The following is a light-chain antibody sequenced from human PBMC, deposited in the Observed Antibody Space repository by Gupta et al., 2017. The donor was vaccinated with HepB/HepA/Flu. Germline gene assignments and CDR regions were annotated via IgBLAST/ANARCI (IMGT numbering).Light chain of an antibody. CDR2: QVS. CDR3: RQQTQWPET. J-gene: IGKJ1*01. Sequence: DVVMTQSPLSLPVTLGQPASISCNSSQSLVYSDGNTYLHWFQQRPGQSPRRLIYQVSNRDSGVPDRFSGSGSGTDFTLKISRVEAEDVAVYYCRQQTQWPETFGQGTKVEIK. CDR1: QSLVYSDGNTY. V-gene: IGKV2-30*01.